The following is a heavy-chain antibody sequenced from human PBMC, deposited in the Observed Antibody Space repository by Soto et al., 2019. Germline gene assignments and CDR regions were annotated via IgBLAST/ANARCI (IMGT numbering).Heavy chain of an antibody. D-gene: IGHD4-17*01. CDR2: ISYDGSNK. V-gene: IGHV3-30-3*01. J-gene: IGHJ5*02. CDR1: GFTFSSYA. CDR3: ARDYGDATFDP. Sequence: QVQLVESGGGVVQPGRSLRLSCAASGFTFSSYAMHWVRQAPGKGLEWVAVISYDGSNKYYADSVKGRFTISRDNSKNTLYLQMNSLRAEDTAVYYCARDYGDATFDPWGQGTLVTVSS.